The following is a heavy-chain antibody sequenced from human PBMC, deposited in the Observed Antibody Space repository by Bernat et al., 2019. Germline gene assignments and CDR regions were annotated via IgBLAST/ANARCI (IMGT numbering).Heavy chain of an antibody. V-gene: IGHV1-69*01. J-gene: IGHJ6*02. CDR1: GGTFSSYA. D-gene: IGHD5-18*01. Sequence: QVQLVQSGAEVKKPGSSVKVSCKASGGTFSSYAISWVRQAPGQGLEWMGGIIPIFGTANYEQKFQGRVTITADESTSTAYMELSSLRSEDTAVYYCAVERVDTAMVLGSRPYGMDVWGQGTTVTVSS. CDR3: AVERVDTAMVLGSRPYGMDV. CDR2: IIPIFGTA.